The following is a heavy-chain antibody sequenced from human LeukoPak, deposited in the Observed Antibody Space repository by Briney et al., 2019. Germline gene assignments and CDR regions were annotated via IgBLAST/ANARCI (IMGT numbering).Heavy chain of an antibody. Sequence: SETLSLTCTVSGGSISSGGYYWSWIRQHPGKGLEWIGYIYYSGSTYYNPSLKSRVTISVDTSKNQFSLKLSSVTAADTAVYYCARDGAEYCSGGSCYSVRYYGMDVWGQGTTVTVSS. V-gene: IGHV4-31*03. CDR2: IYYSGST. D-gene: IGHD2-15*01. J-gene: IGHJ6*02. CDR1: GGSISSGGYY. CDR3: ARDGAEYCSGGSCYSVRYYGMDV.